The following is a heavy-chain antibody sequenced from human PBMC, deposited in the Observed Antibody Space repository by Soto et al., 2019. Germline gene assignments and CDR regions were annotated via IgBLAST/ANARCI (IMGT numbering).Heavy chain of an antibody. V-gene: IGHV1-18*01. CDR1: GYTFTSYG. J-gene: IGHJ6*02. Sequence: ASVKVSCKASGYTFTSYGISWVRQAPGQGLEWMGWISAYNGNTNYAQKLQGRVTMTTDTSTSTAYMELRSLRSDDTAVYYCARCGSGPFVVVPAAMDYYYGMDVWGQGTTVTVSS. CDR3: ARCGSGPFVVVPAAMDYYYGMDV. D-gene: IGHD2-2*01. CDR2: ISAYNGNT.